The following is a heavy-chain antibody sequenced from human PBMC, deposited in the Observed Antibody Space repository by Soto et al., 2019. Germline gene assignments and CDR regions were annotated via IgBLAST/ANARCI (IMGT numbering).Heavy chain of an antibody. CDR2: INHSGST. CDR1: GGSFSGYY. J-gene: IGHJ4*02. CDR3: ARDKITGLFDS. V-gene: IGHV4-34*01. Sequence: QVQLQQWGAGLLKPSETLSLTCAVYGGSFSGYYWPWIRQPPGTGLEWIGEINHSGSTNYNPSLNSRVTISVGTSKNPFSLKLTSVTAADTAVYYCARDKITGLFDSWGQGPLVTVSS. D-gene: IGHD2-8*02.